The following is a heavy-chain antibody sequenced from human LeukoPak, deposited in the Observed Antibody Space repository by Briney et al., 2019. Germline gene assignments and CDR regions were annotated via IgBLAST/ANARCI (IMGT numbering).Heavy chain of an antibody. CDR2: ISGSGGST. D-gene: IGHD4-17*01. CDR3: AKQGYYGDENFDY. V-gene: IGHV3-23*01. J-gene: IGHJ4*02. Sequence: GGSLRLSCAASGFTFSSYAMNWVRQAPGKGLEWVSVISGSGGSTNYADFVKGRFTISRDNSKNTLYLQMNSLRAEDTAVYYCAKQGYYGDENFDYWGQGTLVTVSS. CDR1: GFTFSSYA.